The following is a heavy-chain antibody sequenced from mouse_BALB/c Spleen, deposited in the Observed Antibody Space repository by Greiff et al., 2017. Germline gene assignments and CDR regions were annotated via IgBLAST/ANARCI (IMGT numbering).Heavy chain of an antibody. D-gene: IGHD1-1*01. CDR3: ARVRYYGSSYDAMDY. CDR2: INPSTGYT. J-gene: IGHJ4*01. Sequence: VQLQQSGAELAKPGASVKMSCKASGYTFTSYWMHWVNQRPGQGLEWIGYINPSTGYTEYNQKFKDKATLTADKSSSTAYMQLSSLTSEDSAVYDWARVRYYGSSYDAMDYWGQGTSVTVSS. CDR1: GYTFTSYW. V-gene: IGHV1-7*01.